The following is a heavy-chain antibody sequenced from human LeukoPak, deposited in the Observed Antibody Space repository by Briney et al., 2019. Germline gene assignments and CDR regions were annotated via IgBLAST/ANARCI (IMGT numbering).Heavy chain of an antibody. D-gene: IGHD3-10*01. V-gene: IGHV1-2*02. J-gene: IGHJ6*02. Sequence: GASVTVSCKASGYTFTGYYMHWVRQAPGQGLEWMGWINPNSGGTNYAQKFQGRVTMTRDTSISTAYMELSRLRSDDTAVYYCARDFGVSVGAIGGLWGQGTTVTVSS. CDR2: INPNSGGT. CDR1: GYTFTGYY. CDR3: ARDFGVSVGAIGGL.